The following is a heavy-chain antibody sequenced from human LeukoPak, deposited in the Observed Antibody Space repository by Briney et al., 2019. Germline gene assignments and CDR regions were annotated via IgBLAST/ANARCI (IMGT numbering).Heavy chain of an antibody. CDR2: TSFDENKK. CDR1: GFTFSTFG. CDR3: AGAGKWPPDDFDY. J-gene: IGHJ4*02. Sequence: GGSLRLSCTASGFTFSTFGMHWVRQAPGKGLEWVAFTSFDENKKYYTDSVKGRFTISRDNSKNTLYLQLNSLRTEDTAVYYFAGAGKWPPDDFDYGGQGTQSPSPQ. D-gene: IGHD3-10*01. V-gene: IGHV3-33*01.